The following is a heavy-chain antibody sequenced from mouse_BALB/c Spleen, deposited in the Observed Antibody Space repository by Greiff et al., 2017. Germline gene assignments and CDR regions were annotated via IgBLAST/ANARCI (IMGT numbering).Heavy chain of an antibody. V-gene: IGHV3-6*02. Sequence: DVKLVESGPGLVKPSQSLSLTCSVTGYSITSGYYWNWIRQFPGNKLEWMGYISYDGSNNYNPSLKNRISITRDTSKNQFFLKLNSVTTEDTATYYCASYDGYYVTYYAMDYWGQGTSVTVSS. CDR1: GYSITSGYY. CDR2: ISYDGSN. CDR3: ASYDGYYVTYYAMDY. D-gene: IGHD2-3*01. J-gene: IGHJ4*01.